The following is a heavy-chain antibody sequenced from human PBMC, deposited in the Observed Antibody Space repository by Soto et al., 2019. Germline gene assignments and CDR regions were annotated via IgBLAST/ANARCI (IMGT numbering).Heavy chain of an antibody. CDR2: ITGGGGST. D-gene: IGHD3-22*01. V-gene: IGHV3-23*01. CDR1: SYA. CDR3: AKLDGSGLYFFDY. J-gene: IGHJ4*02. Sequence: SYAMSWVRQAPGKGLEWVSTITGGGGSTDYADSVKGRFSISRDNSKNTLYLQMNSLRAEDTAVYYCAKLDGSGLYFFDYWGQGTLVTVSS.